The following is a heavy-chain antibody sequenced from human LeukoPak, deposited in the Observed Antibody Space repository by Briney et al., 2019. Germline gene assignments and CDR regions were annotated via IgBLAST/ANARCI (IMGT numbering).Heavy chain of an antibody. J-gene: IGHJ3*02. CDR2: IYYSGST. CDR3: ASLITIVWAFDI. D-gene: IGHD3-10*01. V-gene: IGHV4-59*12. CDR1: GGSISSYY. Sequence: PSETLSLTCTVSGGSISSYYWSWIRQPPGKGLEWIGYIYYSGSTNYNPSLKSRVTISVDTSKNQFSLKLSSVTAADTAVYYCASLITIVWAFDIWGQGTMVTVSS.